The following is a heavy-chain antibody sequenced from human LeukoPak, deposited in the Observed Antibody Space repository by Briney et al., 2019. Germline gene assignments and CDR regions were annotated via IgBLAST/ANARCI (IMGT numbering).Heavy chain of an antibody. CDR2: ISGDGRTT. V-gene: IGHV3-74*01. J-gene: IGHJ4*02. D-gene: IGHD3-10*01. Sequence: PGGSLRLSCVVSGFPSSTPWMHWVRQDPGKGLVWVARISGDGRTTTYADSVKDRFTISRDNAKNTVFLQMNRLRAEDTAVYYCALGGSPFYWGQGNLVTVSS. CDR3: ALGGSPFY. CDR1: GFPSSTPW.